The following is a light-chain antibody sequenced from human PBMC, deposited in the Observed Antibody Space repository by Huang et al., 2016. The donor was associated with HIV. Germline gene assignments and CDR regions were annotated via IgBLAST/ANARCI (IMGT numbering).Light chain of an antibody. CDR3: QQSYSTLRYT. J-gene: IGKJ2*01. V-gene: IGKV1-39*01. CDR2: AAS. Sequence: DIQMTQSPSSLSASLGDRVTITCRASQSISSYLNWYQQKPGKAPKLLIYAASSLQSGVPSRFSGSGSGTDFTLTISSLQPEDFATYYCQQSYSTLRYTFGQGTKLEIK. CDR1: QSISSY.